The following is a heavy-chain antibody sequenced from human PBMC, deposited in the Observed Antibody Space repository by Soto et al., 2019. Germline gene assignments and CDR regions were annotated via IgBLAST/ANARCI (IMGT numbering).Heavy chain of an antibody. V-gene: IGHV5-10-1*01. CDR2: IDPSESYN. CDR3: AREVDCISAACYSQYHYGMDV. CDR1: GYFFADYW. D-gene: IGHD2-2*02. J-gene: IGHJ6*02. Sequence: GDSLKISFKGSGYFFADYWISWVRQMPGKGLEWVGRIDPSESYNNFSPSMQGHVTISADRSSSTAYLQWDSLRASDTAIYYCAREVDCISAACYSQYHYGMDVWGQGTSVTVSS.